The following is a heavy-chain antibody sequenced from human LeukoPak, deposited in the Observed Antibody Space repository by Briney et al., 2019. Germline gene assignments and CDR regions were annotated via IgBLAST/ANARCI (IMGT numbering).Heavy chain of an antibody. D-gene: IGHD6-6*01. CDR1: GFTFSNYG. CDR2: IRFDGRNK. CDR3: AKDHRQLVPYYFDY. J-gene: IGHJ4*02. V-gene: IGHV3-30*02. Sequence: GGSLRLSCAASGFTFSNYGMHWVRQVLGKGLEWVAFIRFDGRNKLYLDSVKGRFTISRDSSKNTLFLQMNSLRAEDTAVYYCAKDHRQLVPYYFDYWGQGTLVTVSS.